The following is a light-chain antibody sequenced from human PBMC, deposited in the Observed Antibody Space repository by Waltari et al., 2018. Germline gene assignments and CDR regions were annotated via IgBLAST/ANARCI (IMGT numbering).Light chain of an antibody. V-gene: IGKV3-15*01. CDR3: QQYHGWPLIT. Sequence: ETVMMQPATLSVSPGERVTLSCRASQSVSSKLAWYQQKRGQAPRLLIYGASTRVSDVPDRFSGSGSGTEFILTISSLRSEDLAVYFCQQYHGWPLITFGQGTRLEIK. J-gene: IGKJ5*01. CDR1: QSVSSK. CDR2: GAS.